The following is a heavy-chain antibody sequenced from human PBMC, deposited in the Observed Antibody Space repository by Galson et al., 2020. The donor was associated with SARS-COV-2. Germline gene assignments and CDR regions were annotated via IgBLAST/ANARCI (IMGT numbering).Heavy chain of an antibody. J-gene: IGHJ5*02. Sequence: GESLKIPCTASGFTFGDYAMSWFRQAPGKGLEWVGFIRSKAYGGTTEYAASVKGRFTISRDDSKSIAYLQMNSLKTEDTAVYYCTRVGETTVTTGWFDPWGQGTLVTVSS. D-gene: IGHD4-17*01. CDR1: GFTFGDYA. V-gene: IGHV3-49*03. CDR3: TRVGETTVTTGWFDP. CDR2: IRSKAYGGTT.